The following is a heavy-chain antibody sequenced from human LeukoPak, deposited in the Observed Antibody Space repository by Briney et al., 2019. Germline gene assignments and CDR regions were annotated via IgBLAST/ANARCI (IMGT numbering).Heavy chain of an antibody. CDR3: ARPDGSGSYRY. J-gene: IGHJ4*02. Sequence: SETLSLTCAVYGGSFSGYYWSWIRRPPGKGLEWIGEINHSGSTNYNPSLKSRVTISVDTSKNQFSLKLSSVAAADTAVYYCARPDGSGSYRYRGQGTLVTVSS. CDR2: INHSGST. V-gene: IGHV4-34*01. CDR1: GGSFSGYY. D-gene: IGHD3-10*01.